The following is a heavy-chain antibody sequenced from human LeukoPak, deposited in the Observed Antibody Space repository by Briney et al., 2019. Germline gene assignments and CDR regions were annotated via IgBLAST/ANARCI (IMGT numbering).Heavy chain of an antibody. CDR3: ARPISGNYYYYYGMDV. J-gene: IGHJ6*02. CDR1: GFTFSDYY. CDR2: ISSSGSTI. Sequence: PGGSLRLSCAASGFTFSDYYMSWIRQAPGKGLEWVSYISSSGSTIYYADSVKGRFTISRDNAKNSLYLQMNSLRAEDTAVYYCARPISGNYYYYYGMDVWGQGTTVTVSS. V-gene: IGHV3-11*01. D-gene: IGHD1-14*01.